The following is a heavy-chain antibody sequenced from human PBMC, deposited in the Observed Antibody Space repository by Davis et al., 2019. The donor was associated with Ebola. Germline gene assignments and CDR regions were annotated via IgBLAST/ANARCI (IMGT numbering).Heavy chain of an antibody. CDR3: SRGGAVKFDY. CDR2: ISGDGGST. D-gene: IGHD4-17*01. V-gene: IGHV3-43*02. J-gene: IGHJ4*02. CDR1: GFTFDDYA. Sequence: GESLKISCAASGFTFDDYAMHWVRQAPGKGLEWVSLISGDGGSTYYADSVKGRFTISRDNSKNSLYLQMNSLRDEDTALYYCSRGGAVKFDYWGQGTLVTVSS.